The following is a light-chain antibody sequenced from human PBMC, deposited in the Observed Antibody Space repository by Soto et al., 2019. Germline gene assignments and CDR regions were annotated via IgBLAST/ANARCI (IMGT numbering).Light chain of an antibody. CDR3: QHLSNWLRT. CDR1: QSVSSY. Sequence: EIVLTQSPATLSLSPGERATLSCRASQSVSSYLACYQQKPGQAPRLLIYDASNRATGIPSKYSGSGSGTDFTLTIRSLKPEDFAVYYSQHLSNWLRTFGPETKVHVK. J-gene: IGKJ3*01. CDR2: DAS. V-gene: IGKV3-11*01.